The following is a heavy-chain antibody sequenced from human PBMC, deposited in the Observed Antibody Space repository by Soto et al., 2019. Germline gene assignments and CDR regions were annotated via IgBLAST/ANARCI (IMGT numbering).Heavy chain of an antibody. D-gene: IGHD2-15*01. V-gene: IGHV3-74*01. CDR3: ARGYCSGGSCYSVGNWFDP. CDR1: GFTFSSYW. J-gene: IGHJ5*02. Sequence: EVQLVESGGGLVQPGGSLRLSCAASGFTFSSYWMHWVRQAPGKGLVWVSRINSDGSSTSYADSVKGRFTISRDNAKNTLYLQMNSLRAEDTAVYYCARGYCSGGSCYSVGNWFDPWGQGTLVTVSS. CDR2: INSDGSST.